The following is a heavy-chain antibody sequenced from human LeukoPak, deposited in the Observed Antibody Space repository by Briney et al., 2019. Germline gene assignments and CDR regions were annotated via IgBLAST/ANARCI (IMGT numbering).Heavy chain of an antibody. Sequence: ASVKVSCKASGYTFTGYYMHWVRQAPGQGLAWMGWINPNSGGTNYAQKFQGRVTMTRDTSISTAYMELSRLRSDDTAVYYCARDKSNGRGLNAFDIWGQGTMVTVSS. V-gene: IGHV1-2*02. J-gene: IGHJ3*02. CDR1: GYTFTGYY. CDR2: INPNSGGT. D-gene: IGHD1-1*01. CDR3: ARDKSNGRGLNAFDI.